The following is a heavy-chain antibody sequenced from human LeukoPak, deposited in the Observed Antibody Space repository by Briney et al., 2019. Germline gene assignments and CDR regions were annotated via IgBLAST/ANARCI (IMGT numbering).Heavy chain of an antibody. CDR2: IIPIFGAA. CDR3: TSFDY. Sequence: SVKVSCKASGGTFSSYAISWVRQAPGQGLEWMGGIIPIFGAANYAQKFQGRVTMTRDMSTSTVYMELSSLRSEDTAVYYCTSFDYWGQGTLITVSS. V-gene: IGHV1-69*05. J-gene: IGHJ4*02. CDR1: GGTFSSYA.